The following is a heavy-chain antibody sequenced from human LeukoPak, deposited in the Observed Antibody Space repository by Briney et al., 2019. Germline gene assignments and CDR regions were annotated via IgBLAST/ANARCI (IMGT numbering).Heavy chain of an antibody. J-gene: IGHJ4*02. Sequence: GTLSLTCSVSGGSISGTNWWNWVRQAPGKGLEWVSAISDSGRSSYYADSVKGRFTISRDNSKNTLYLQMNSLRAEETAVYYCARDRMVYTYWGQGTLVTVSS. CDR3: ARDRMVYTY. CDR2: ISDSGRSS. D-gene: IGHD3-10*01. V-gene: IGHV3-23*01. CDR1: GGSISGTN.